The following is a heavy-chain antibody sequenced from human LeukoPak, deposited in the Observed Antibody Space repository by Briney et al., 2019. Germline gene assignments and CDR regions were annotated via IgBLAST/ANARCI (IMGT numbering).Heavy chain of an antibody. CDR1: GASINNNF. J-gene: IGHJ4*01. D-gene: IGHD3-16*01. CDR2: IYSSGSA. V-gene: IGHV4-59*08. CDR3: ARHRDYDT. Sequence: SETLSLTCTVSGASINNNFWTWIRQPPGKGLEWIGYIYSSGSANYNPSLKSRVITSRDTSKNQISLNLTSVTAADTALYFCARHRDYDTWGHGTLVTVSS.